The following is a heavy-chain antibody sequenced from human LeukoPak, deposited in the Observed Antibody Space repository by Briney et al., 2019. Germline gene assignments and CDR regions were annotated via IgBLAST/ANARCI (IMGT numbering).Heavy chain of an antibody. V-gene: IGHV1-2*02. Sequence: ASVKVSCKASGYTFTGYYMHWVRQAPGQGLEWMGWINPNSGGTNYAQKFQGRVTMTRDTSISTAYMELSRLRSDDTAVYYCARDVYYYDSNGPYYTYYYGMDVWGQGTTVTVSS. J-gene: IGHJ6*02. CDR1: GYTFTGYY. D-gene: IGHD3-22*01. CDR2: INPNSGGT. CDR3: ARDVYYYDSNGPYYTYYYGMDV.